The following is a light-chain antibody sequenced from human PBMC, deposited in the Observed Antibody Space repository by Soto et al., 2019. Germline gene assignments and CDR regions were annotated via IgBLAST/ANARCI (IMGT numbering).Light chain of an antibody. CDR2: EGF. Sequence: QSVLTQPASVSGSPGRSITMSCTGTSSDVGSYNLVSWYQQHPGKAPKLMIYEGFKRPSGVSNRFSGSKSGNTASLIISGLQAEEGADYYCCSYAGSSTLYVFGTATKVTV. CDR1: SSDVGSYNL. CDR3: CSYAGSSTLYV. J-gene: IGLJ1*01. V-gene: IGLV2-23*01.